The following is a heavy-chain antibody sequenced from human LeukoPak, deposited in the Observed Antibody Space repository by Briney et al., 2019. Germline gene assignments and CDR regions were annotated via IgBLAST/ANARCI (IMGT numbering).Heavy chain of an antibody. Sequence: PGRSPRLSCAASGFTFDDYAMHWVRQAPGKGLEWVSGISWNSGSIGYADSVKGRFTISRDNAKNSLYLQMNSLRAEDTALYYCAKDMQIAAAGSDNWFDPWGQGTLVTVSS. D-gene: IGHD6-13*01. CDR2: ISWNSGSI. CDR3: AKDMQIAAAGSDNWFDP. CDR1: GFTFDDYA. V-gene: IGHV3-9*01. J-gene: IGHJ5*02.